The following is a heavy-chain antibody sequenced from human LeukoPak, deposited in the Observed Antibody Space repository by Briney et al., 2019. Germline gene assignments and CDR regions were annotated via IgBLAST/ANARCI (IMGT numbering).Heavy chain of an antibody. J-gene: IGHJ4*02. CDR2: INPNSGGT. Sequence: ASVKVSCKASGYTFTGYYMHWVRQAPGQGLEWMGWINPNSGGTNYAQKFQGWVTMTRDTSISTAYIELSRLRSDDTAVYYCARDRFPYDSSGYYYFDYWGQGTLVTVSS. CDR1: GYTFTGYY. V-gene: IGHV1-2*04. D-gene: IGHD3-22*01. CDR3: ARDRFPYDSSGYYYFDY.